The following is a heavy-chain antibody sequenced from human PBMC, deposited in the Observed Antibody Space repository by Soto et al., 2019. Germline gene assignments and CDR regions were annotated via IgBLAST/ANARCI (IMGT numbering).Heavy chain of an antibody. D-gene: IGHD3-9*01. CDR1: GYTFTGYY. Sequence: ASVKVSCKASGYTFTGYYMHWVRQAPGQGLEWMGWMNPNSGNTGYAQKFQGRVTMTRNTSISTAHMELSSLRSEDTAVYYCARGGKYDILTGLPHYYYYYMDVWGKGTTVTVSS. J-gene: IGHJ6*03. V-gene: IGHV1-8*02. CDR3: ARGGKYDILTGLPHYYYYYMDV. CDR2: MNPNSGNT.